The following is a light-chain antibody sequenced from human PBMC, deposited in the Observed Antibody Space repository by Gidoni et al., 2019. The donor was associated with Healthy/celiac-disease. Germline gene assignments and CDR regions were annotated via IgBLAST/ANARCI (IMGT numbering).Light chain of an antibody. CDR1: QSVSSY. Sequence: EIVLTQSPATLSLSPGERANLSCRASQSVSSYLAWYQQKPGQAPRLLIYASANRATGIPARFSGSGSGTDFTLTLSRLEPDAFAVYFCQQRSNWPLTFGGGTKVEIK. CDR3: QQRSNWPLT. J-gene: IGKJ4*01. V-gene: IGKV3-11*01. CDR2: ASA.